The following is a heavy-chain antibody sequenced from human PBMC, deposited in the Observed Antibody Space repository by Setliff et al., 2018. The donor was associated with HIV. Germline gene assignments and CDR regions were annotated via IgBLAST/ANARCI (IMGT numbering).Heavy chain of an antibody. D-gene: IGHD3-22*01. CDR3: VRGGTMTVVAYYKAYYAMDV. CDR1: GGTFSSYY. J-gene: IGHJ6*02. V-gene: IGHV4-59*08. CDR2: ISYSGST. Sequence: AETLSLTCTVSGGTFSSYYWSWIRQPPGKGLEWIGYISYSGSTNYNPSLKSRVPISVDTSKNQFSLKLSSVTAPDTAVYYCVRGGTMTVVAYYKAYYAMDVWGQGTTVTVTS.